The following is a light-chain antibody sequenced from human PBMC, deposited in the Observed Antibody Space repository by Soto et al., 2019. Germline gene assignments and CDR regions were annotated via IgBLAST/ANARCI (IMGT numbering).Light chain of an antibody. Sequence: EIVMTQSPANLYVSPGETATLSCRAIQSVSSNLAGYQQKPGQGPRLLIYGASTRATSIPARFSGSGSGTEFTLTINSLQSEDFAVYYCQQYNKWPPYTFGQGTKLEIK. CDR2: GAS. J-gene: IGKJ2*01. CDR3: QQYNKWPPYT. V-gene: IGKV3-15*01. CDR1: QSVSSN.